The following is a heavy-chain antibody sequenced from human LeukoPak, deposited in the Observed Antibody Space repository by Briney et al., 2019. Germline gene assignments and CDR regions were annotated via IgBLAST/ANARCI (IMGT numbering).Heavy chain of an antibody. D-gene: IGHD5-24*01. CDR1: GGSISSSNW. CDR3: ARSRRDGYKHFDY. Sequence: SGALSLTCAVSGGSISSSNWWSWVRQPPGKGLEWIGEIYHSGSTNYNPSLKSRVTISVDKSKNQFSLKLSSVTAADTAVYYCARSRRDGYKHFDYWGQGTLVTVSS. J-gene: IGHJ4*02. CDR2: IYHSGST. V-gene: IGHV4-4*02.